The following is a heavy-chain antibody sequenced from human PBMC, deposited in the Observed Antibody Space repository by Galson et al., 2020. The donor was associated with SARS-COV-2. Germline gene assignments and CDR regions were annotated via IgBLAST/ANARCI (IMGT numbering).Heavy chain of an antibody. CDR3: AKVVRGPSRWDAFGI. D-gene: IGHD3-10*01. Sequence: GESLKISCAASGFTFSSYAMSWVRQAPGKGLEWVSAISGSGGSTYYADSVKGRFTISRDNSKNTLYLQMNSLRAEDTAVYYCAKVVRGPSRWDAFGIWGQWTMVTVSS. V-gene: IGHV3-23*01. CDR2: ISGSGGST. J-gene: IGHJ3*02. CDR1: GFTFSSYA.